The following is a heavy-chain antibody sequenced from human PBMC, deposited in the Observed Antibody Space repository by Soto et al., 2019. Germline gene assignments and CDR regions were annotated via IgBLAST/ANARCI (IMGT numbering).Heavy chain of an antibody. CDR1: GGSISSGGNY. Sequence: QVQLQESGPGLVKPSQTLSLTCSVSGGSISSGGNYWNWIRQHPGKGLEWIGYIYYSGSTYYNPSLTSRVTISVDTSKNQFSLKLSSVTAAATAVYYCARDPSIADFYGMDVWGQGTTVTVSS. D-gene: IGHD6-13*01. CDR3: ARDPSIADFYGMDV. CDR2: IYYSGST. J-gene: IGHJ6*02. V-gene: IGHV4-31*03.